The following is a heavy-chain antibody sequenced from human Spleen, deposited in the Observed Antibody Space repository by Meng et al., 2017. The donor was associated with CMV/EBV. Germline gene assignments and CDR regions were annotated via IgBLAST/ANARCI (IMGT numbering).Heavy chain of an antibody. D-gene: IGHD5-24*01. CDR2: ISSSGSTI. Sequence: GESLKISCAASGFTFSDYYMSWIRQAPGKGLEWVSYISSSGSTIYYADSVKGRFTISRDNSKNTLYLQMNSLRAEDTAVYYCATGRDGNDYWGQGTLVTVSS. V-gene: IGHV3-11*01. J-gene: IGHJ4*02. CDR3: ATGRDGNDY. CDR1: GFTFSDYY.